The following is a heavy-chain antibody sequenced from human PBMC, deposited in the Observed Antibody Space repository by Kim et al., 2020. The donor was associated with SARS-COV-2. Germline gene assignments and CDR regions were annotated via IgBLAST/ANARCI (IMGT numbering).Heavy chain of an antibody. D-gene: IGHD3-16*02. V-gene: IGHV3-48*02. CDR3: ARDSYGAFGGVIVNLGYYYYGMDV. CDR2: ISSSSTI. Sequence: GGSLRLSCAASGFTFSSYSMNWVRQAPGKGLEWVSYISSSSTIYYADSVKGRFTISRDNAKNSLYLQMNSLRDEDTAVYYCARDSYGAFGGVIVNLGYYYYGMDVWGQGTTVTVSS. J-gene: IGHJ6*02. CDR1: GFTFSSYS.